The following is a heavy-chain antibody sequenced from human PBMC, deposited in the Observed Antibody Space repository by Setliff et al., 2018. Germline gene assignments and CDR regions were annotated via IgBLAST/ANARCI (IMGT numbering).Heavy chain of an antibody. J-gene: IGHJ4*02. D-gene: IGHD3-16*01. V-gene: IGHV4-59*01. CDR1: GGSISSYY. Sequence: KLSETLSLTCTVSGGSISSYYWSWIRQPPGKRLEWIGYIYYSGSTNYNPSLESRVTISVDTSKNQFSLRLNSATAADTAVYYCARLRGAFDYWGQGTLVTVSS. CDR2: IYYSGST. CDR3: ARLRGAFDY.